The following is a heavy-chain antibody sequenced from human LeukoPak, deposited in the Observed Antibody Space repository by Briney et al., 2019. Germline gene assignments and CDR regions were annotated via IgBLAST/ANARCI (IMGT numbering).Heavy chain of an antibody. J-gene: IGHJ4*02. CDR1: GGSISSSSYY. V-gene: IGHV4-39*01. CDR3: ARHEKYSSGWSD. D-gene: IGHD6-19*01. CDR2: IYYSGST. Sequence: SETLSLTCTVSGGSISSSSYYWGWIRQPPGKGLEWIGSIYYSGSTYYNPSLKSRVTISVDTSKNQFSLKLSSVTAADTAVYYCARHEKYSSGWSDWGRGTLVTVSS.